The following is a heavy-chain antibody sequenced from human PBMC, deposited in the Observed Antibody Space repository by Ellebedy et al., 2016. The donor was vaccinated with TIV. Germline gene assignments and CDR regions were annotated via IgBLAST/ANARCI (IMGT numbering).Heavy chain of an antibody. CDR1: GFTFTDHY. V-gene: IGHV3-11*03. CDR3: ATTPDYTSGVRKGIEY. J-gene: IGHJ4*02. D-gene: IGHD2-2*02. CDR2: ISGGGVDA. Sequence: GESLKISCAASGFTFTDHYMSWIRQTPGKWLEWVSYISGGGVDAHYADSVAGRFTISRDNAKNSLFLQMNSLTGEDTATYYCATTPDYTSGVRKGIEYWGQGTLVTVSS.